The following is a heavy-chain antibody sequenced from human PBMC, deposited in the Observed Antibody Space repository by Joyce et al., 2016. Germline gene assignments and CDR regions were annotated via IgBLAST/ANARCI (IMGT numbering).Heavy chain of an antibody. CDR3: ARGSVRFLGWSAFQH. V-gene: IGHV5-51*01. J-gene: IGHJ1*01. Sequence: EVQLVQSGVEVKKPGESLKISCKGSGYSFTTYWIAWVRQMPGKGLECMGIIYPGDSDTRYSPSCQGQVTISADKAISTAYLQWSSLKASDTAMYYCARGSVRFLGWSAFQHWGQGTLVTVSS. CDR2: IYPGDSDT. D-gene: IGHD3-3*01. CDR1: GYSFTTYW.